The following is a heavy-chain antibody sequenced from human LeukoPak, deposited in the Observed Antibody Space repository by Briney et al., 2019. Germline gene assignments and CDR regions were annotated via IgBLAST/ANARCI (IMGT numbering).Heavy chain of an antibody. V-gene: IGHV1-46*01. Sequence: ASVKVSCKASGYTFTSYYMHWVRQAPGQGLEWMGIINPSGGSTSYAQKFQGRVTMTRDTSTSTVYMELSSLRSEDTAVYYCARDWVYCSSTSCSDVNWFDPWGQGTLVTVSS. CDR1: GYTFTSYY. D-gene: IGHD2-2*01. CDR3: ARDWVYCSSTSCSDVNWFDP. J-gene: IGHJ5*02. CDR2: INPSGGST.